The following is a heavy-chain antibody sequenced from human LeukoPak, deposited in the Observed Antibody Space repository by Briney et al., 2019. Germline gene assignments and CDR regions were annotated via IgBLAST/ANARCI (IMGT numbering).Heavy chain of an antibody. CDR3: ARGGVSGYFDWLNWFDP. D-gene: IGHD3-9*01. CDR2: INHSGST. J-gene: IGHJ5*02. Sequence: NPSETLSLTCAVYGGSFSGYYWSWIRQPPGKGLEWIGEINHSGSTNYNPSLKSRVTISVDTSKNQFSLKLSSVTAADTAVYYCARGGVSGYFDWLNWFDPWGQGTLVTVSS. CDR1: GGSFSGYY. V-gene: IGHV4-34*01.